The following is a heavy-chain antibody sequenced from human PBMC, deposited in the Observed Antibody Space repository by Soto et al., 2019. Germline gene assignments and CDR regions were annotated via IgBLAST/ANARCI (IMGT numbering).Heavy chain of an antibody. CDR3: ARGPPLGF. Sequence: TLSVTCAVSGGSISSGGYSWSWIRQPPGKGLECIGYIYHSGSTYYNPSLKSRVNISVDRSKNEYSLKLRSVTAADTAVYYCARGPPLGFWGQGNLVTVSS. J-gene: IGHJ4*02. D-gene: IGHD3-10*01. CDR2: IYHSGST. CDR1: GGSISSGGYS. V-gene: IGHV4-30-2*01.